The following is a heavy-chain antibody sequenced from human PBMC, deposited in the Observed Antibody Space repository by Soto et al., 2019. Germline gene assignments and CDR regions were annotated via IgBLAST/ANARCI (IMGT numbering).Heavy chain of an antibody. V-gene: IGHV1-2*02. Sequence: ASVKVSCKASGYTFTGYYMHWVRQAPGQGLEWMGWINPNSGGTNYAQKFQGRVTMTRDTSISTAYMELSRLRSDDTAVYYCARDDSVVPAGYYYGMDVWGQGTTVTVSS. CDR3: ARDDSVVPAGYYYGMDV. CDR2: INPNSGGT. CDR1: GYTFTGYY. D-gene: IGHD2-2*01. J-gene: IGHJ6*02.